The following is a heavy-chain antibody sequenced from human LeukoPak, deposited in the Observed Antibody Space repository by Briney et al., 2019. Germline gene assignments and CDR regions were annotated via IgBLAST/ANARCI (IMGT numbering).Heavy chain of an antibody. V-gene: IGHV4-59*01. D-gene: IGHD6-25*01. CDR1: GGSISPYY. Sequence: SSETLSLTCSVSGGSISPYYWSWFRQPPGKGLEWIGYIFHSGITTYNPPLKSRVTISLDSSKNQFFLRLTSVTAADTAMYYCARAETLAAIYFDFWGQGSLVTVSS. CDR3: ARAETLAAIYFDF. J-gene: IGHJ4*02. CDR2: IFHSGIT.